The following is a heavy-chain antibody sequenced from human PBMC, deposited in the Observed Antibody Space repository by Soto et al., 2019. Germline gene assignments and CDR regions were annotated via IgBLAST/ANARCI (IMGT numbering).Heavy chain of an antibody. Sequence: SETLSLTCAVYGGSFSGYYWSWIRQPPGKGLEWIGEINHSGSTNYNPSLKSRVTISVDTSKNQFSLKLSSVTAADTAVYYCARGGQPPTLYIVVVPAARDYYYYGMDVWGQGTTVTVSS. CDR1: GGSFSGYY. CDR3: ARGGQPPTLYIVVVPAARDYYYYGMDV. V-gene: IGHV4-34*01. D-gene: IGHD2-2*01. CDR2: INHSGST. J-gene: IGHJ6*02.